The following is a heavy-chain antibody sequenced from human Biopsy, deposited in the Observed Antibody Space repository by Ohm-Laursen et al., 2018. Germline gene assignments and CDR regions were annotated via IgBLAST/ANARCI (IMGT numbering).Heavy chain of an antibody. V-gene: IGHV1-2*02. Sequence: GASVKVSCKASGYTFTGYYLHWVRQAPGQGLEWMGWINPKSGGTHYLEKFQGTVTMTRDTSISTAYLALGSLRSADTAIYYCARDPLNGHKHFDYWGQGSLVTVSS. J-gene: IGHJ4*02. CDR1: GYTFTGYY. CDR2: INPKSGGT. CDR3: ARDPLNGHKHFDY. D-gene: IGHD2-8*01.